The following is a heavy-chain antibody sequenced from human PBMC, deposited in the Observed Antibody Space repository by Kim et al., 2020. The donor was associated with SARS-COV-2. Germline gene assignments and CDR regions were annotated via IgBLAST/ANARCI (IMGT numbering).Heavy chain of an antibody. Sequence: ASVKVSCKASGYTFTSYYMHWVRQAPGKGLEWMGIINPSGGSTSYAQKFQGRVTMTRDTSTSTVYMELSSLRSEDTAVYYCARGARRSSSWSTGQYYYYGMDVWGQGTTVTVSS. CDR3: ARGARRSSSWSTGQYYYYGMDV. D-gene: IGHD6-13*01. CDR2: INPSGGST. J-gene: IGHJ6*02. CDR1: GYTFTSYY. V-gene: IGHV1-46*01.